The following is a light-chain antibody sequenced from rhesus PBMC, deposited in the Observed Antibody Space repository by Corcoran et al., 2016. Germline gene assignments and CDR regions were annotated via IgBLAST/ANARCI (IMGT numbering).Light chain of an antibody. CDR3: QQYSNWPRT. CDR1: QSVSSS. CDR2: GAS. V-gene: IGKV3-42*03. Sequence: EIVLTQSPATLSLSPGERATLSCRASQSVSSSLAWYQPKPEQAPRLLIYGASSRATGIPDRFSVSGSGTYFTLTISSLEPEDFAVYYCQQYSNWPRTFGQGTKVEIK. J-gene: IGKJ1*01.